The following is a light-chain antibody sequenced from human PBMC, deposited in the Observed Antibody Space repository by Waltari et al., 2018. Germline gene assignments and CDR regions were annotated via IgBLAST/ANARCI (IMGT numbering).Light chain of an antibody. CDR3: GTWDSSLRAVV. V-gene: IGLV1-51*02. Sequence: QSILTQPPSVSAAPGQKVTISCSGSISNIGKNYVSWYQLLPETAPKLLIYENPERPSGIPDRFSGSKSGTSATLCITGLQTGDEADYFCGTWDSSLRAVVFGGGTKLTVL. CDR2: ENP. CDR1: ISNIGKNY. J-gene: IGLJ2*01.